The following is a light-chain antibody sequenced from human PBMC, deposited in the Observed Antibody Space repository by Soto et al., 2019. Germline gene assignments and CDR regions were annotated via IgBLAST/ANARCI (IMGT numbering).Light chain of an antibody. CDR3: QQYGSSPDT. Sequence: EIVLTQSPGTLSLSPGERATLSCRASQSVSSSYLAWYQQKPGQAPRLLIDGASSRATGIPDRFSGSGSGTDFTLTISRLEPEDFAVYYCQQYGSSPDTFGQGIKLEIK. J-gene: IGKJ2*01. V-gene: IGKV3-20*01. CDR1: QSVSSSY. CDR2: GAS.